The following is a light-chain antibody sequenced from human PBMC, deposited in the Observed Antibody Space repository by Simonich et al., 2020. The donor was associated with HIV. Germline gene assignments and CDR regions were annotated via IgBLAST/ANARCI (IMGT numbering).Light chain of an antibody. CDR2: KAS. V-gene: IGKV1-5*03. J-gene: IGKJ1*01. CDR1: KSISSW. CDR3: QQYNSYPWT. Sequence: DIQMTQSPSTLSASVGDRVTITCRARKSISSWLAWYQQKPGKAPKLLIYKASSLESGVPSRFSGSGSRTEFTLTISSLQPDDFATYYCQQYNSYPWTFGQGTKVEIK.